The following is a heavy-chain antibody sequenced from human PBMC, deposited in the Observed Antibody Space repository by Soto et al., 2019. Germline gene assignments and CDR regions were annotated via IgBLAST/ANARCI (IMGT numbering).Heavy chain of an antibody. J-gene: IGHJ3*02. V-gene: IGHV1-2*02. Sequence: ASVKVSCKASGYTFTGYYMHWVRQAPGQGLEWMGWINPNSGGTNYAQKVQGRVTMTRDTSISTAYMELSRLRSDDTAVYYCARYMVRGVIGAFDIWGQGTMVTVSS. CDR2: INPNSGGT. CDR1: GYTFTGYY. CDR3: ARYMVRGVIGAFDI. D-gene: IGHD3-10*01.